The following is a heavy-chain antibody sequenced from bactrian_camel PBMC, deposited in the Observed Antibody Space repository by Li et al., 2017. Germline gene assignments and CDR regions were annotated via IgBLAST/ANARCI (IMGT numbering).Heavy chain of an antibody. D-gene: IGHD1*01. CDR2: ISSGGSMT. J-gene: IGHJ6*01. V-gene: IGHV3-2*01. CDR3: AIRVLSGGNSFVILELGY. Sequence: HVQLVESGGGLVQPGGSLKLSCAASGVSFSTYYMTWVRQAPGEGLEWVSSISSGGSMTWYTDSVKGRFTISRDNAKNTVSLQMNSLKSEDTALYYCAIRVLSGGNSFVILELGYWGQGTQVTVS. CDR1: GVSFSTYY.